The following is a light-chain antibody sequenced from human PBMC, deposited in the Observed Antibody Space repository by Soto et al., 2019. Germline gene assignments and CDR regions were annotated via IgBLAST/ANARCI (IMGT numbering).Light chain of an antibody. CDR2: GNS. Sequence: VVTQPPSVSGAPGQRVTISCTGSSSNIGAGYAVHWYQQLPGTAPKLLIYGNSNRPSGVPDRFSGSKSGTSASLAITGLQAEDEADYYCQSYDSSLSVVFGGGTKVTVL. CDR1: SSNIGAGYA. J-gene: IGLJ2*01. CDR3: QSYDSSLSVV. V-gene: IGLV1-40*01.